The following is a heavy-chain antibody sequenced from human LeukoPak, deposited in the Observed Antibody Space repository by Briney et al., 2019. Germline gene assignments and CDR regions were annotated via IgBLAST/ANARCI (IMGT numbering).Heavy chain of an antibody. CDR1: GYSFTSYW. V-gene: IGHV5-10-1*01. D-gene: IGHD3-22*01. CDR3: ARIGYYYDSSGSLGSDY. Sequence: GESLKISCKGSGYSFTSYWISWVRQMPGKGLERMGRIDPSDSYTNYSPSFQGHVTISADKSISTAYLQWSSLKASDTAMYYCARIGYYYDSSGSLGSDYWGQGTLVTVSS. J-gene: IGHJ4*02. CDR2: IDPSDSYT.